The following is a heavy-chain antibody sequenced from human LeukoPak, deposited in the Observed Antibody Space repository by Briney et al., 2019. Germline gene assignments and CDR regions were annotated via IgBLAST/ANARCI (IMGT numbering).Heavy chain of an antibody. D-gene: IGHD3-10*01. CDR1: GFTSSSYW. Sequence: PGGSLSLSCAASGFTSSSYWMHWVRQVPGKGLVWVSRISGDGTARNYADSVKGRFTISRDDAKNTVDLQMNSLGGEDTAVYYCVRGRGSYGWFDPWGQGTLVTVSS. CDR2: ISGDGTAR. CDR3: VRGRGSYGWFDP. J-gene: IGHJ5*02. V-gene: IGHV3-74*01.